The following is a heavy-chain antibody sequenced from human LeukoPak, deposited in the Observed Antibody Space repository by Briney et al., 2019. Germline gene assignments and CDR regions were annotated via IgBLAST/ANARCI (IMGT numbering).Heavy chain of an antibody. CDR3: ARDFVYCGGDCGP. Sequence: SGGSLRLSYAASGFTFSSYSINWVRQAPGKGQEWVLDISSSSSTIYYADSVKGRFTISRDNAKNSLYLQMNSLRDEDTAVYYCARDFVYCGGDCGPWGQGTLVTVSS. CDR1: GFTFSSYS. J-gene: IGHJ5*02. CDR2: ISSSSSTI. V-gene: IGHV3-48*02. D-gene: IGHD2-21*01.